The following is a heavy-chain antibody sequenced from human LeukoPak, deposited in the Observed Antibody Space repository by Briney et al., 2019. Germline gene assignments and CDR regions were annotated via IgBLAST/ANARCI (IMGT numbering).Heavy chain of an antibody. CDR1: GYTFTSYD. CDR2: ISAYNGNT. V-gene: IGHV1-18*01. CDR3: ASGGIVVVPAAHDAFDI. Sequence: GASVKVSCKASGYTFTSYDINWVRQATGQGLEWMGWISAYNGNTNYAQKLQGRVTMTTDTSTSTAYMELRSLRSDDTAVYYCASGGIVVVPAAHDAFDIWGQGTMVTVSS. J-gene: IGHJ3*02. D-gene: IGHD2-2*01.